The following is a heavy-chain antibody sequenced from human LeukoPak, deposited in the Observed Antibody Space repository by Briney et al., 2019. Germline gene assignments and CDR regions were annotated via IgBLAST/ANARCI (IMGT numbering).Heavy chain of an antibody. J-gene: IGHJ6*03. Sequence: GGSLRLSCAASGFTFSNYAMSWVRQAPGKGLEWVSSITHSGGSTFYADSVKGRFTISRDNSKNTLFLQMNSLRAEDTAVYYCAKGGARPTGYYYYMDVWGKGTTVTVSS. V-gene: IGHV3-23*01. CDR2: ITHSGGST. CDR3: AKGGARPTGYYYYMDV. CDR1: GFTFSNYA.